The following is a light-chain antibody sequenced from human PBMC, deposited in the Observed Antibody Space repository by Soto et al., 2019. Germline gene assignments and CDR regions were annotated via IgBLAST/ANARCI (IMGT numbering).Light chain of an antibody. CDR1: QSVRSY. CDR3: HQRSKWPLT. V-gene: IGKV3-11*01. CDR2: DAS. J-gene: IGKJ4*01. Sequence: EILLTQSPATLSLSPGERATLSCRASQSVRSYLAWYQQKPGQAPRLLIYDASNGATDIPARFSGSGSGTDFTLTISSLDPEDSAVYYCHQRSKWPLTFGGGTKVDIK.